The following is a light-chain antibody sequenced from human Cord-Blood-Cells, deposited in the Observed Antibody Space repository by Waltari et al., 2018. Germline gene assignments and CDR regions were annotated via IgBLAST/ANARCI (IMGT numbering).Light chain of an antibody. J-gene: IGKJ1*01. CDR3: QQYGSSPT. Sequence: EIVLTQSPGTLSLSSGERATLSCRASQSVSSSYLAWYQQKPGQAPRLLIYGASSRANGIPDRFSGSGSGTDFTLTISRLEPEDFAVYYCQQYGSSPTFGQGTKVEIK. CDR1: QSVSSSY. CDR2: GAS. V-gene: IGKV3-20*01.